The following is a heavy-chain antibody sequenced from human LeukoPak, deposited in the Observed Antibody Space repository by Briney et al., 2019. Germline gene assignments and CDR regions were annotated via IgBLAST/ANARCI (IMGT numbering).Heavy chain of an antibody. J-gene: IGHJ4*02. V-gene: IGHV1-18*01. CDR2: ISAYNGNT. CDR1: GYTFTSYG. D-gene: IGHD3-22*01. CDR3: ARTRDYYDGSGSSDY. Sequence: ASVKVSCKASGYTFTSYGISWVRQAPGQGLEWMGWISAYNGNTNYAQKLQGRVTMTTDTSTSTAYMELRSLRSDDTAVYYCARTRDYYDGSGSSDYWGQGTLVTVSS.